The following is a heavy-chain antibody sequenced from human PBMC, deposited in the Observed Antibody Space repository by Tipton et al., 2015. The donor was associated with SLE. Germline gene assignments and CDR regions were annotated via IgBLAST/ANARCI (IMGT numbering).Heavy chain of an antibody. Sequence: SLRLSCAASGFTFRSHWMSWVRQAPGKGREWVANIKQDGSEKYYVDSVKGRFTISRDNAKNSLYLQMNSLRAEDTAVYYCARVGSPGGWFDPWGQGTLVTVSS. J-gene: IGHJ5*02. CDR2: IKQDGSEK. CDR1: GFTFRSHW. D-gene: IGHD1-26*01. CDR3: ARVGSPGGWFDP. V-gene: IGHV3-7*01.